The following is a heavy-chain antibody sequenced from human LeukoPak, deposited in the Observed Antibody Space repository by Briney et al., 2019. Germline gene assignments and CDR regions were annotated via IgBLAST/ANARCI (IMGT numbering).Heavy chain of an antibody. Sequence: ASVKVSCKASGYTFTSYGISWVRQAPGQGLEWMGWISAYNGNTNYAQKLQGRVTMTTDTSTSTAYMELRGLRSDDTAVYYCARTGINYGDYSIDYWGQGTLVTVSS. J-gene: IGHJ4*02. CDR3: ARTGINYGDYSIDY. V-gene: IGHV1-18*01. D-gene: IGHD4-17*01. CDR1: GYTFTSYG. CDR2: ISAYNGNT.